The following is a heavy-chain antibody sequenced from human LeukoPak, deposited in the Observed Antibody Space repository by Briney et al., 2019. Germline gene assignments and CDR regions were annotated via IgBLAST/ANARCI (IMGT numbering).Heavy chain of an antibody. CDR1: GGSISSSSYY. D-gene: IGHD7-27*01. J-gene: IGHJ4*02. CDR2: IYYSGST. Sequence: PSETLSLTCTVSGGSISSSSYYWGWIRQPPGKGLEWIGSIYYSGSTYYNPSLKSRVTISVDTSKNQFSLKLSSVTAADTAVYYCARDIANWGSIFNYWGQGTLVTVSS. CDR3: ARDIANWGSIFNY. V-gene: IGHV4-39*02.